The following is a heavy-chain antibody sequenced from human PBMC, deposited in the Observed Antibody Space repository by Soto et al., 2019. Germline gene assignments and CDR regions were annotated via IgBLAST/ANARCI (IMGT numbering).Heavy chain of an antibody. V-gene: IGHV1-3*01. Sequence: SGAEVKKPGASVKVSCKASEYTFTSYAMHWVRQAPGQSLEWMGWINAGNGNTKYSQKFQGRVTITRDTSASTAYMELSSLRSEDTAVYYCARELQGLYYFDFWGQGTLVTVSS. CDR3: ARELQGLYYFDF. J-gene: IGHJ4*02. CDR1: EYTFTSYA. CDR2: INAGNGNT.